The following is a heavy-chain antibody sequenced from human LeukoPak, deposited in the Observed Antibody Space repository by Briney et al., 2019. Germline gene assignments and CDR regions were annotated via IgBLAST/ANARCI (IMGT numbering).Heavy chain of an antibody. J-gene: IGHJ5*02. CDR2: MNPNSGNT. CDR1: GYTFTSYD. D-gene: IGHD1-1*01. Sequence: AASVKVSCKASGYTFTSYDINWVRQATGQGLEWMGWMNPNSGNTGYAQKFQGRVTITRNTSISTAYMELSSLRSGDSAVYYCARVKYNWNDIFENWFDPWGQGTLVTVSS. CDR3: ARVKYNWNDIFENWFDP. V-gene: IGHV1-8*03.